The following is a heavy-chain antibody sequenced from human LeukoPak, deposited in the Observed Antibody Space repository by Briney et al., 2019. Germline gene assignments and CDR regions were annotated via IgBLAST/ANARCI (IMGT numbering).Heavy chain of an antibody. J-gene: IGHJ4*02. CDR3: TSEISSASNY. CDR1: GGSISSSSYY. CDR2: IYYTGST. V-gene: IGHV4-39*01. Sequence: PSETLSLTCTVSGGSISSSSYYWGWIRQPPGEGLEWIGSIYYTGSTYYSPSLKSRVTISADTSKNEFSLKLSSVTAADTAVYYCTSEISSASNYWGQGTLVTVFS. D-gene: IGHD6-6*01.